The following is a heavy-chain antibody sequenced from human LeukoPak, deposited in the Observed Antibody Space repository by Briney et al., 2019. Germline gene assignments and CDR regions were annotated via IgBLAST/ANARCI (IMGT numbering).Heavy chain of an antibody. V-gene: IGHV3-23*01. D-gene: IGHD3-22*01. J-gene: IGHJ4*02. Sequence: GGSLRLSCAASGFTFNTYAMSWVRQAPGKGLEWVSGISGSGGSTYYADSVKGRFTISRDNSKNTLYLQMNSLRAEDTAIYYCAKAAIGGYYYDSSGYCFDYWGQGTLVTVSS. CDR1: GFTFNTYA. CDR2: ISGSGGST. CDR3: AKAAIGGYYYDSSGYCFDY.